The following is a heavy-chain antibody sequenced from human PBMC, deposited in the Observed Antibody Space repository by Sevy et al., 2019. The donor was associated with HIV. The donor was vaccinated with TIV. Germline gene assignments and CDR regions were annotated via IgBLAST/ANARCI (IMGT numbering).Heavy chain of an antibody. Sequence: GGSLRLSCAASGFTFSSYAMSWVRQAPGKGLEWVSAISGSGGSTYYADSVKGRFTMARHNSKNTLYLQMNSLRAEDTAVYYCAKDTDSSSWSMGYYFDYWGQGTLVTVSS. D-gene: IGHD6-13*01. V-gene: IGHV3-23*01. J-gene: IGHJ4*02. CDR2: ISGSGGST. CDR3: AKDTDSSSWSMGYYFDY. CDR1: GFTFSSYA.